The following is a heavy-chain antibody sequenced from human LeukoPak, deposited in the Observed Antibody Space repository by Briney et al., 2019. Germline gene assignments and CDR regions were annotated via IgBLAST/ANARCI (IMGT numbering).Heavy chain of an antibody. D-gene: IGHD3-10*01. J-gene: IGHJ5*02. CDR1: GLTFTTNS. CDR2: IYSSSTTI. Sequence: GGSLRLSCAASGLTFTTNSMNWVRQAPGKGLEWLSYIYSSSTTIYYADSVRGRFTISRDNAKNSLFLQMNSLRAEDTAVYYCARSSLTMVRGVTNWFDPWGQGTLVTVSS. V-gene: IGHV3-48*01. CDR3: ARSSLTMVRGVTNWFDP.